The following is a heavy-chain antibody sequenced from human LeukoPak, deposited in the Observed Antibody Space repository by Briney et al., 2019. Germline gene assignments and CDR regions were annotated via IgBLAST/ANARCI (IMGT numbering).Heavy chain of an antibody. CDR1: GYTFTGYY. V-gene: IGHV1-2*02. J-gene: IGHJ5*02. CDR3: ARDLEWDHTNWFDP. D-gene: IGHD1-26*01. Sequence: GASVKVSCKASGYTFTGYYMHWVRQAPGQGLEWMGWINPNSGGTNYAQKFQGRVTMTRDTSISTAYMELSRLRSDDTAVYYCARDLEWDHTNWFDPWGQGTLVTVSS. CDR2: INPNSGGT.